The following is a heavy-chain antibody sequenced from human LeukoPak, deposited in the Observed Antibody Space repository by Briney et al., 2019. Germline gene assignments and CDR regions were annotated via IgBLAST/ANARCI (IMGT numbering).Heavy chain of an antibody. V-gene: IGHV3-7*01. J-gene: IGHJ4*02. Sequence: GGSLRLSCAASGFTFSNYWMTLVRQAPGKGLEWVASIKHDGSEKYYVDSVKGRFPISKDNANNSLCLQMDSLRAEDTALYYCARDQGYSTVVIGYYFDYWGQGTLVTVSS. CDR3: ARDQGYSTVVIGYYFDY. CDR2: IKHDGSEK. CDR1: GFTFSNYW. D-gene: IGHD3-3*01.